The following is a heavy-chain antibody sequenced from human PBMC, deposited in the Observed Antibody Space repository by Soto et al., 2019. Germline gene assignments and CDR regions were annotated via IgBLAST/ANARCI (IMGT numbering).Heavy chain of an antibody. V-gene: IGHV1-3*01. CDR1: GYTFTSYA. J-gene: IGHJ5*02. CDR2: INAGNGNT. Sequence: ASVKVSCKASGYTFTSYAMHWVRQAPGQRLEWMGWINAGNGNTKYSQKFQGRVTITRDTSASTAYMELSSLRSEDTAVYYCARVGIAAADRFDPWGQGTLVTASS. CDR3: ARVGIAAADRFDP. D-gene: IGHD6-13*01.